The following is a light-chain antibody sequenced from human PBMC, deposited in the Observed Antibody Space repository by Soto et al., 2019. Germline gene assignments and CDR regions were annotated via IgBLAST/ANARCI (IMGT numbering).Light chain of an antibody. CDR1: SSNIGAGYD. CDR2: GNN. Sequence: QAVVTQPPSVSGAPGQRVTISCTGSSSNIGAGYDVHWYQQLPGTAPKLLIYGNNNRPSGVPDRFSGSKSGASASLAITGLQADDEADYYCQSYDSSLSGVVFGGGTKLTVL. J-gene: IGLJ2*01. CDR3: QSYDSSLSGVV. V-gene: IGLV1-40*03.